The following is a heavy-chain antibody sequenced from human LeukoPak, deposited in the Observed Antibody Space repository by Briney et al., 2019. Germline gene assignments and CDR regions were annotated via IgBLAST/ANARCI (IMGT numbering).Heavy chain of an antibody. CDR3: ATDSSGYYYSY. CDR2: ISAYNGNT. CDR1: GYTFSSYG. Sequence: ASVKVSCKASGYTFSSYGISWVRQAPGQGLEWMGWISAYNGNTNYAQKLQGRVTMTTDTPTSTAYMELRSLRSDDTAVYYCATDSSGYYYSYWGQGTLVTVSS. D-gene: IGHD3-22*01. V-gene: IGHV1-18*01. J-gene: IGHJ4*02.